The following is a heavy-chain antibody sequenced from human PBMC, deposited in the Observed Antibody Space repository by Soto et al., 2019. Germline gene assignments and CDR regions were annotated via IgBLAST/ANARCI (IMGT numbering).Heavy chain of an antibody. D-gene: IGHD3-10*01. J-gene: IGHJ5*02. CDR1: GDSISSYY. CDR2: IYYSGST. CDR3: ARSSYYGSGRAFDP. Sequence: SETLSLTCSVSGDSISSYYWSWIRQPPGKGLEWIGYIYYSGSTNYNPSLKSRVTISVDMFKNQFSLKLSSVTAADTAVYYCARSSYYGSGRAFDPWGQGTLVTVSS. V-gene: IGHV4-59*08.